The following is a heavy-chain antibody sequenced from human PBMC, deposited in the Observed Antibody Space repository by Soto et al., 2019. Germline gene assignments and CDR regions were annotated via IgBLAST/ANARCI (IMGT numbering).Heavy chain of an antibody. CDR3: AKDCNWFAENWFDP. J-gene: IGHJ5*02. V-gene: IGHV3-23*01. CDR1: GITFSTYA. Sequence: GGVLRLSCEDSGITFSTYAMSWVRQAPGKGLEWVSGISTSGDTADYADSVKGRFTVSRDNSKKTLYLQMDSMRVEDTAVYYCAKDCNWFAENWFDPWGQGTLVTVSS. CDR2: ISTSGDTA. D-gene: IGHD2-15*01.